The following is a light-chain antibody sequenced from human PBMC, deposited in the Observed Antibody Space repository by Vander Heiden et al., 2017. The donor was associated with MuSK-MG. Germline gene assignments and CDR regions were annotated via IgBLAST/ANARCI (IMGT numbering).Light chain of an antibody. CDR3: QQYGSSPRT. CDR1: QSVSSSY. V-gene: IGKV3-20*01. J-gene: IGKJ1*01. Sequence: EIVLTQSPGTLSLSPGERATLSCRASQSVSSSYLAWYQQKPSQAPRLLIYGASSRATGIPDRFSGSGSGTDFTLPISRLEPEDFAVYYCQQYGSSPRTFGPGTKVEIK. CDR2: GAS.